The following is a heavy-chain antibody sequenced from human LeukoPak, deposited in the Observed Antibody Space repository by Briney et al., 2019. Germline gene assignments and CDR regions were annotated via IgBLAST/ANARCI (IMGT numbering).Heavy chain of an antibody. CDR2: IYYSGST. CDR3: ATPRIAARPGYYYMDV. J-gene: IGHJ6*03. V-gene: IGHV4-59*06. Sequence: SETPSLTCTVSGGSISSYYWSWIRQPPGKGLEWIGYIYYSGSTYYNPSLKSRVTISVDTSKNQFSLKLSSVTAADTAVYYCATPRIAARPGYYYMDVWGKGTTVTVSS. CDR1: GGSISSYY. D-gene: IGHD6-6*01.